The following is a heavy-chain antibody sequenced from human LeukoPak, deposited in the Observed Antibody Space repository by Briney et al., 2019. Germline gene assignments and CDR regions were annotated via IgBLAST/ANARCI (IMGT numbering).Heavy chain of an antibody. CDR1: GFTFSSYD. CDR2: IGTAGDT. V-gene: IGHV3-13*01. J-gene: IGHJ4*02. Sequence: GGSLRLSCAASGFTFSSYDMHWVRHATGKGLEWVSAIGTAGDTYYPGSVKGRFTISRENAKNSLYLQMNSLRAGDTAVYYCARMGGSYYFDYWGQGTLVVVSS. D-gene: IGHD1-26*01. CDR3: ARMGGSYYFDY.